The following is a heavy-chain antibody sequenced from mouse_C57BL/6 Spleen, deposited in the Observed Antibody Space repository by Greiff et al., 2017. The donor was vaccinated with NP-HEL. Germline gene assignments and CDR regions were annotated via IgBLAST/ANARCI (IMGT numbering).Heavy chain of an antibody. CDR1: GYTFTSYW. V-gene: IGHV1-52*01. J-gene: IGHJ4*01. D-gene: IGHD2-14*01. CDR3: ARGLVRPYYYAMDY. CDR2: IDPSDSEP. Sequence: QVQLQQPGAELVRPGSSVKLSCKASGYTFTSYWMHWVKQRPIQGLEWIGNIDPSDSEPHYNQKFKDKATLTVDKSSSTAYMQLSSLTSEDSAVYYCARGLVRPYYYAMDYWGQGTSVTVSS.